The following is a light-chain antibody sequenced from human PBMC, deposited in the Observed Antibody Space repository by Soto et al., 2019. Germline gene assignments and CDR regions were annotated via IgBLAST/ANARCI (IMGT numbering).Light chain of an antibody. CDR2: AAS. V-gene: IGKV1-39*01. Sequence: IPQTQAPFSLSASVGASVTITYRASQYMSRNLNWYQQKPGTAPKLLIYAASSLQSWVPSRFSGGGSGTEFTLTINNLQPDDLATYICQQYKSYSTFGRGTKVDIK. CDR3: QQYKSYST. CDR1: QYMSRN. J-gene: IGKJ1*01.